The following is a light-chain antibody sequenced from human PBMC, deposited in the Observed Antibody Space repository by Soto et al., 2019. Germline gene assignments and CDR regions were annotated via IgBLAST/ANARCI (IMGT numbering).Light chain of an antibody. CDR3: CSYAGSSTVV. Sequence: QSALTQPASVSGSPGQSITISCTGTSSDVGNYNLVSWYQQYPGKAPKLMIFEDNKRPSGISNRFSVSKSGNTASLTISGLQAEDEADYYCCSYAGSSTVVFGGGTKLTVL. CDR2: EDN. J-gene: IGLJ2*01. CDR1: SSDVGNYNL. V-gene: IGLV2-23*01.